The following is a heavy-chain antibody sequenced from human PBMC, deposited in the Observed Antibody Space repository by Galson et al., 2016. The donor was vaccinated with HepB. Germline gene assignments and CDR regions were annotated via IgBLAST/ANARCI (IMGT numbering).Heavy chain of an antibody. J-gene: IGHJ2*01. D-gene: IGHD5-24*01. V-gene: IGHV4-34*01. CDR3: ARRGDVYIYWYFDL. CDR2: ISHRGNI. Sequence: SETLSLTCALYGGSLSGTNWGWFRQSPSKGLEWIAEISHRGNIHYNPSLKSRLTISIDTTKNQFSLRANSVTAADTAVYYCARRGDVYIYWYFDLWGRGTLVTVSS. CDR1: GGSLSGTN.